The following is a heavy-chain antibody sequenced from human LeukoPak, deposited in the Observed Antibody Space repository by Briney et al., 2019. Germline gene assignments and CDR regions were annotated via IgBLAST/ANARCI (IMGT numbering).Heavy chain of an antibody. CDR2: INHSGST. J-gene: IGHJ4*02. CDR1: GGSFSGYY. D-gene: IGHD2-21*01. V-gene: IGHV4-34*01. CDR3: VGPRWWWAY. Sequence: SETLSLTCAAYGGSFSGYYWSWIRQPPGKGLEWIGEINHSGSTNYNPSLKSRVTISVDTSKNQLSLILSSVTAADTAVYYCVGPRWWWAYWGQGTLVTVSS.